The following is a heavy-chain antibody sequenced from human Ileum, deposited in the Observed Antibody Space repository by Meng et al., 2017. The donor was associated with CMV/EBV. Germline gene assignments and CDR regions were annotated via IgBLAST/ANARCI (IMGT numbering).Heavy chain of an antibody. D-gene: IGHD2-2*01. CDR1: GFTFSSYS. Sequence: GESLKISCAASGFTFSSYSMNWVRQAPGKGLEWVSYISSSSSTIYYADSVKGRLTISRDNAKNSLYLQMNSLRAEDQAVYYCARVGIVVVPAASGMDVWGQGTTVTVSS. CDR2: ISSSSSTI. J-gene: IGHJ6*02. CDR3: ARVGIVVVPAASGMDV. V-gene: IGHV3-48*04.